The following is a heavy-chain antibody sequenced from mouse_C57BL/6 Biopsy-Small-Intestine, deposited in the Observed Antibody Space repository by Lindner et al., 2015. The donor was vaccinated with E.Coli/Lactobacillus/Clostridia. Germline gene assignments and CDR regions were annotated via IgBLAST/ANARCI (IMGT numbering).Heavy chain of an antibody. CDR3: ARLGTGTDDGWVD. Sequence: SVKVSCKAPGNIFTAYFINWVRQAPGQGLEWMGGIVPFLGTGNTLQKFEGRLTISADESTSTVFMELTSLRSDDTAVYYCARLGTGTDDGWVDWGQGTLVTVSS. CDR1: GNIFTAYF. J-gene: IGHJ4*01. CDR2: IVPFLGTG. V-gene: IGHV1S126*01. D-gene: IGHD4-1*01.